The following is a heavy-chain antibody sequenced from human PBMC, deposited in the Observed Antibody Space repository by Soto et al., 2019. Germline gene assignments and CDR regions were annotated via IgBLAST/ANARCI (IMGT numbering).Heavy chain of an antibody. CDR2: INPKTGGT. CDR1: GYTFTGYI. Sequence: ASVKVSCKASGYTFTGYIVHWVRQAPGQGLEWMGWINPKTGGTRYAQNFQGRVTLTRDTSINTLYMELSGLRSDDTAVYYCARDEGRTYCASTSYLHWYFELWGRGTLDTVSS. J-gene: IGHJ2*01. V-gene: IGHV1-2*02. D-gene: IGHD2-2*01. CDR3: ARDEGRTYCASTSYLHWYFEL.